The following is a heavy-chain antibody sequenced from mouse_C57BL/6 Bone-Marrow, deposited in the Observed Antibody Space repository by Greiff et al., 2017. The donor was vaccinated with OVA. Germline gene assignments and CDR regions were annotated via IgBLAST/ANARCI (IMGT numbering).Heavy chain of an antibody. CDR3: AIYYLDV. J-gene: IGHJ1*03. CDR2: ISSGSSTI. V-gene: IGHV5-17*01. CDR1: GFTFSDYG. D-gene: IGHD1-1*02. Sequence: DVKLQESGGGLVKPGGSLKLSCAASGFTFSDYGMHWVRQAPEKGLEWVAYISSGSSTIYYADTVKGRFTISRDNAKNTLFLQMTSLRSEDTAMYYCAIYYLDVWGTGTTVTVSS.